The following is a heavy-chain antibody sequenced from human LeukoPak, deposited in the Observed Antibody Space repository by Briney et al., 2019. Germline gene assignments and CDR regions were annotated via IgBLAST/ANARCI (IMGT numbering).Heavy chain of an antibody. CDR1: GFTFSSYS. CDR2: ISSSSSYI. D-gene: IGHD2-21*02. CDR3: ARAGGLIVAVTAIRGHYFDY. Sequence: SGGSLRLSCAASGFTFSSYSMNWVRQAPGKGLEWVSSISSSSSYIYYADSVKGRFTISRDNAKNSLYLQMNSLRAEDTAVYHCARAGGLIVAVTAIRGHYFDYWGQGTLVTVSS. V-gene: IGHV3-21*01. J-gene: IGHJ4*01.